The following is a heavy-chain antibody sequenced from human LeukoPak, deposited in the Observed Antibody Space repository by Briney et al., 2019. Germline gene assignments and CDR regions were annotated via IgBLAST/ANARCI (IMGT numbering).Heavy chain of an antibody. J-gene: IGHJ4*02. V-gene: IGHV3-30*18. D-gene: IGHD2-2*01. CDR1: GFTFSSYG. Sequence: GRSLRLSCAASGFTFSSYGMHWVRQAPGKGLEWVAVISYDGSNKYYADSVKGRFTISRDNSKNTLYLQMNSLRAEDTAVYYCAKEGNDQGFFDYWGQGTLVTVSS. CDR2: ISYDGSNK. CDR3: AKEGNDQGFFDY.